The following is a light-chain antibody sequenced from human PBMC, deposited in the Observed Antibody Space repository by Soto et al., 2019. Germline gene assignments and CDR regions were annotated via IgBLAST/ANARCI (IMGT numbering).Light chain of an antibody. CDR3: QQNNNWPPYT. CDR2: GAS. CDR1: QSVSSGY. V-gene: IGKV3-20*01. J-gene: IGKJ2*01. Sequence: EIVLTQSPNTLSLSPGERATLSCRASQSVSSGYLVWYQQKPGQAPRLLIYGASNRATGIPDRFSGSGSGTDFTLTISSLQSEDFAVYYCQQNNNWPPYTFGQGTKLEIK.